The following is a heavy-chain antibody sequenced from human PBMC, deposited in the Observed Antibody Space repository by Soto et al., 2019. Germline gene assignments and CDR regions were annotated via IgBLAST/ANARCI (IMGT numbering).Heavy chain of an antibody. J-gene: IGHJ4*02. D-gene: IGHD2-2*02. CDR3: ARGDCSSTSCYTSGGDY. Sequence: ASVKVSCKASGYTFTGYYMHWVPQAPGQGLEWMGWINPNSGGTNYAQKFQGWVTMTRDTSISTAYMELSRLRSDDTAVYYCARGDCSSTSCYTSGGDYWGQGTLVTVSS. CDR1: GYTFTGYY. CDR2: INPNSGGT. V-gene: IGHV1-2*04.